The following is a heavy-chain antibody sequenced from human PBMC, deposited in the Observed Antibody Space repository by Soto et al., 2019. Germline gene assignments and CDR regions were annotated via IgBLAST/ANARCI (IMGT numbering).Heavy chain of an antibody. CDR1: GFPFSSYG. Sequence: PGGSLGLSFSASGFPFSSYGMHWVRQAPGKGLEWVAVISYDGSNKYYADSVKGRFTISRDNSKNTLYLQMNSLRAEDTAVYYCAKDNWYYYGMDVWGQGTTVTVSS. D-gene: IGHD1-20*01. CDR2: ISYDGSNK. V-gene: IGHV3-30*18. CDR3: AKDNWYYYGMDV. J-gene: IGHJ6*02.